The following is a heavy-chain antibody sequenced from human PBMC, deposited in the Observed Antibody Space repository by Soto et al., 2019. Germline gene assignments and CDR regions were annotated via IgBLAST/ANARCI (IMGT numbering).Heavy chain of an antibody. CDR1: GFTFSSYG. V-gene: IGHV3-30*18. Sequence: QVQLVESGGGVVQPGRSLRLSCAASGFTFSSYGMHWVRQAPGKGLEWVAVISYDGSNKYYAASVKGRFTISRDNSKNTLYLQMNSLRAEDTAVYYCAKEGGYCSGGSCYDHDAFDIWGQGTMVTVSS. CDR2: ISYDGSNK. D-gene: IGHD2-15*01. CDR3: AKEGGYCSGGSCYDHDAFDI. J-gene: IGHJ3*02.